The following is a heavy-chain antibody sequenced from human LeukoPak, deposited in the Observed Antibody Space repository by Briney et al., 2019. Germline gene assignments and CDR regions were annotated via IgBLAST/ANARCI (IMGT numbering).Heavy chain of an antibody. D-gene: IGHD6-13*01. CDR3: ARAGPSSSWHQFDY. Sequence: GGSLRLSCAASGFTFDDYGMSWVRQAPGKGLEWVSGINWNGGSTGYADSVKGRFTISRDNAKNSLYLQMNSLRAEDTAVYYCARAGPSSSWHQFDYWVQGTLVTVSS. V-gene: IGHV3-20*04. CDR1: GFTFDDYG. CDR2: INWNGGST. J-gene: IGHJ4*02.